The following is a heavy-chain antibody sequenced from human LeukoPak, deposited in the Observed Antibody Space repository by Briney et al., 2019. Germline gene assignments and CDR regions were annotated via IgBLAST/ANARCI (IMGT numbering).Heavy chain of an antibody. CDR1: GYTFTSYG. CDR3: ARYHLWFGPYYYYYMDV. J-gene: IGHJ6*03. CDR2: ISAYNGNT. V-gene: IGHV1-18*01. Sequence: ASVKVSCKASGYTFTSYGISWVRQAPGQGLEWMGWISAYNGNTNYAQKLQGRVTMTTDTSTSTAYMELRSLRSDDTAVYYCARYHLWFGPYYYYYMDVWGKGTTVTISS. D-gene: IGHD3-10*01.